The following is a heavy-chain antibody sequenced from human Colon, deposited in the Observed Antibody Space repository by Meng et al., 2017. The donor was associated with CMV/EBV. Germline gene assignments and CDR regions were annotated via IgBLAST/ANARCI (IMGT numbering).Heavy chain of an antibody. Sequence: SETLSLTCTVSGYSISSGYYWGWIRQPPGKGLEWIGSIYHSGSTYYNPSLKSRVTISVDTSKNQFSLKLSSVTAADTAVYYCARGINSGSYFWDYFDYWGQGTLVTVSS. J-gene: IGHJ4*02. V-gene: IGHV4-38-2*02. CDR3: ARGINSGSYFWDYFDY. CDR2: IYHSGST. D-gene: IGHD1-26*01. CDR1: GYSISSGYY.